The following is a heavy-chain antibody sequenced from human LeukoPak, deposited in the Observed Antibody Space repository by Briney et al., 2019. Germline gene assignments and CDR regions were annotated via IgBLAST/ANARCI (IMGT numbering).Heavy chain of an antibody. CDR2: ISGSGGST. D-gene: IGHD5-12*01. CDR3: GRWLRLGGFDY. Sequence: GGFLRLSCAASGFTFSSYAMSWVRQAPGKGLEWVSAISGSGGSTYYADSVKGRFTISRDNSKNTLYLQMNSLRAEDTAVYYCGRWLRLGGFDYWGQGTLVTVSS. J-gene: IGHJ4*02. CDR1: GFTFSSYA. V-gene: IGHV3-23*01.